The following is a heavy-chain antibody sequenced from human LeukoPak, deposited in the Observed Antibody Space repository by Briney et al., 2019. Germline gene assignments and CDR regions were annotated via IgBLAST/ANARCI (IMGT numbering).Heavy chain of an antibody. CDR1: GFTFSTYS. CDR3: ARDPYSGNYGAYYYYYMDV. J-gene: IGHJ6*03. V-gene: IGHV3-48*01. D-gene: IGHD1-26*01. Sequence: GGSLRLSCVASGFTFSTYSMNWVRQAPGKGLEWVAYIRSSGSPIHYADSVKGRFTISRDNAKNSLYLQMDSLRAEDTAVYYCARDPYSGNYGAYYYYYMDVWGKGTTVTISS. CDR2: IRSSGSPI.